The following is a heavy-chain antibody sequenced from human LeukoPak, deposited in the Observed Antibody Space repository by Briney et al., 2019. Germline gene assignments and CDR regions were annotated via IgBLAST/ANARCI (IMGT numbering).Heavy chain of an antibody. CDR1: GFTFSSYW. V-gene: IGHV3-74*01. Sequence: GGSLRLSCAASGFTFSSYWMHWVRQAPGKGLVWVSRISTDGSSTSYADSVKGRFTISRDNAKNTLYLHMHSLRAEDTAVYYCARTNPGYWYFDLWGRGTLVTVSS. J-gene: IGHJ2*01. CDR3: ARTNPGYWYFDL. D-gene: IGHD3-10*01. CDR2: ISTDGSST.